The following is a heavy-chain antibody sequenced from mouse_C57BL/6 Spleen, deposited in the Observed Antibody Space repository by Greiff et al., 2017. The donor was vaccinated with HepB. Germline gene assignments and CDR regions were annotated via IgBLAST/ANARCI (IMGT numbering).Heavy chain of an antibody. Sequence: VQLQQSGAELARPGASVKLSCKASGYTFTSYGISWVKQRTGQGLEWIGEIYPRSGNTYYNEKFKGKATLTADKSSSTAYMELRSLTSEDSAVYFCATDGSGGYWGQGTTLTVSS. V-gene: IGHV1-81*01. D-gene: IGHD1-1*01. CDR2: IYPRSGNT. CDR1: GYTFTSYG. CDR3: ATDGSGGY. J-gene: IGHJ2*01.